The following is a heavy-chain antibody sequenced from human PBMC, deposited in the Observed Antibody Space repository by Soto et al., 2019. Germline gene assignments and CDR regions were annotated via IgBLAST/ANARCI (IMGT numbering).Heavy chain of an antibody. J-gene: IGHJ4*02. D-gene: IGHD3-10*01. CDR1: GYTLTGLS. CDR3: ATITAMVRGVIRNLLFDY. Sequence: ASVKVSCKVSGYTLTGLSMHWVRQAPGKGLEWMGGFDPEDGETIYAQKFQGRVTMTEDTSTDTAYMELSSLRSEDTAVYYCATITAMVRGVIRNLLFDYWGQGTLVTVSS. V-gene: IGHV1-24*01. CDR2: FDPEDGET.